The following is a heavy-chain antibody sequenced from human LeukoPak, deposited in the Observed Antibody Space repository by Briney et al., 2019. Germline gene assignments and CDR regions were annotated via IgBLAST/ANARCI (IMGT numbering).Heavy chain of an antibody. CDR2: IDYNGGST. CDR1: GFXFSSYA. CDR3: ARGHEYRGYGQDY. V-gene: IGHV3-64*01. Sequence: GGSLRLSCAASGFXFSSYAIHWVRQAPGKGLEYVSAIDYNGGSTYYANSVKGRFTVSRDNSKNTLYLQMGSLSTEDTAVYYCARGHEYRGYGQDYWGQGTLVTVSS. J-gene: IGHJ4*02. D-gene: IGHD5-12*01.